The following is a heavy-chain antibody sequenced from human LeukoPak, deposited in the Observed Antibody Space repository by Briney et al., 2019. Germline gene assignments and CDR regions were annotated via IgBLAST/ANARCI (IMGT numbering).Heavy chain of an antibody. CDR2: IYYSGST. D-gene: IGHD2-21*02. V-gene: IGHV4-59*01. CDR1: GGSISSYY. J-gene: IGHJ4*02. CDR3: ARCANTAWYSFDY. Sequence: SETLSLTCTVSGGSISSYYWSWIRQPPGKGLEWIGYIYYSGSTNYNPSLKSRVTISVDTSKNQFSLKLNSVTAADTAVYFCARCANTAWYSFDYWGQGSLVTVSS.